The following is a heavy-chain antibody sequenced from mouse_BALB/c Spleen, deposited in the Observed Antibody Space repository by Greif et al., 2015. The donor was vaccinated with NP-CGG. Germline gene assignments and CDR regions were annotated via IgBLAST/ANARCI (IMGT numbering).Heavy chain of an antibody. J-gene: IGHJ3*01. CDR1: GFSLTSYG. Sequence: QVQLQQSGPGLVQPSQSLSITCTVSGFSLTSYGVHWVRQSPGKGLEWLGVIWSGGSTGYNAAFISRLSISKDNSKSQVFFKMNSLQANDTAIYYCARGDSWGQGTLVTVSA. CDR2: IWSGGST. CDR3: ARGDS. V-gene: IGHV2-2*02.